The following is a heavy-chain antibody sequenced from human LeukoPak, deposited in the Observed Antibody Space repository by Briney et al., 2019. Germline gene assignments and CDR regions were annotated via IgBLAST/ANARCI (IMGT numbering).Heavy chain of an antibody. CDR2: INPNSGGT. V-gene: IGHV1-2*02. D-gene: IGHD4-17*01. CDR1: GYTFTGYY. Sequence: ASVKVSCKASGYTFTGYYMHWVRQAPGQGLEWMGWINPNSGGTNYAQKFQGRVTRTRDTSISTAYMEPSRLRSDDTAVYYCARVPSTVTTTGYFDYWGQGTLVTVSS. CDR3: ARVPSTVTTTGYFDY. J-gene: IGHJ4*02.